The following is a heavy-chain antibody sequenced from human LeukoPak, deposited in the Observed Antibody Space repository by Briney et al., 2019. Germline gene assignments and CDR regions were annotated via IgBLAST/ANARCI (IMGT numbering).Heavy chain of an antibody. CDR1: GFSFSSYG. Sequence: PGGSLRLSCAASGFSFSSYGMRWVRQAPGKGLEWVGDIWYDGSHTYYADSVKGRFTIPRDNSMNTLYMQMNSLRGEDAAVYYCVRGGYCSGTSCAHYDGMDVWGQGTTVTVSS. V-gene: IGHV3-33*01. CDR2: IWYDGSHT. CDR3: VRGGYCSGTSCAHYDGMDV. J-gene: IGHJ6*02. D-gene: IGHD2-2*01.